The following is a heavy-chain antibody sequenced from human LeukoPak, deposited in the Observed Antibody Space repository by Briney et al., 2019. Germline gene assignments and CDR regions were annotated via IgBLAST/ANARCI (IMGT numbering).Heavy chain of an antibody. J-gene: IGHJ6*02. CDR1: GCTFSSYS. D-gene: IGHD2-15*01. CDR2: ISSSSCYI. Sequence: GWSLTLSCASSGCTFSSYSMNWVGQAPAKGLEWVSSISSSSCYIFYADSVKGRFTISRDNAKNSLYLQMNSLRDEDTAVYYCAVGACSGGSCYLNYYGMDVWGQGTTVTVSS. CDR3: AVGACSGGSCYLNYYGMDV. V-gene: IGHV3-21*01.